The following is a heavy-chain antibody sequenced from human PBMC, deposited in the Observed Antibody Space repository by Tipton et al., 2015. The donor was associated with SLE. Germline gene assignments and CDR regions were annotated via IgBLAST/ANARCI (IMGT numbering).Heavy chain of an antibody. J-gene: IGHJ4*02. D-gene: IGHD3-9*01. CDR3: ARGDILTGYQFDY. CDR2: IYTSGST. Sequence: TLSLTCTVSGGSISSGSYYWSWIRQPAGKGLEWIGRIYTSGSTNYNPSLKSQVTISVDTSKNQSSLKLSSVTAADTAVYYCARGDILTGYQFDYWGQGTLVTVSS. V-gene: IGHV4-61*02. CDR1: GGSISSGSYY.